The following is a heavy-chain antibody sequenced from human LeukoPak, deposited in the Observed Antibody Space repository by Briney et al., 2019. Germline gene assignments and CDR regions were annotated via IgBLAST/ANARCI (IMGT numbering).Heavy chain of an antibody. D-gene: IGHD2-2*02. Sequence: GGSLRLSCAASGFTFSSYAMSWVRRAPGKGLEWVSAISGSGGSTYYADSVKGRFTISRDNSKNTLYLQMNSLRAEDTAVYYCAKDRCASCYTGSFDYWGQGTLVTVSS. CDR3: AKDRCASCYTGSFDY. V-gene: IGHV3-23*01. CDR2: ISGSGGST. CDR1: GFTFSSYA. J-gene: IGHJ4*02.